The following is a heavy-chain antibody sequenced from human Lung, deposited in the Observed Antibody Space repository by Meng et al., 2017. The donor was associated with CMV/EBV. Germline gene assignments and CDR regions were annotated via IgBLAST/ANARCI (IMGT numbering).Heavy chain of an antibody. CDR1: LGSISSGSYY. CDR2: IHYTGST. J-gene: IGHJ4*02. CDR3: ARTQWHVGYFDN. V-gene: IGHV4-39*07. D-gene: IGHD6-19*01. Sequence: GSLRLXCTPPLGSISSGSYYWGWLRQPPGKGLEWIGSIHYTGSTNYNPSLKTRVSISEDTSKNEFSLTLTSVTAADTAVYYCARTQWHVGYFDNWGQGTXVTGSS.